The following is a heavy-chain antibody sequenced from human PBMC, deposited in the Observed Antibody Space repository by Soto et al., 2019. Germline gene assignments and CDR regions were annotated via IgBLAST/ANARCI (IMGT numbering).Heavy chain of an antibody. Sequence: QVQLVESGGGLVKPGGSLRLSCAVSGFTFTDYYMSWIRQAPGKGLEWVSYISSGGHTIYNADSVRGRFTISRDSAENSLYLQMNSLRAEDTAVYYCARGQSYDKIWSSYRSQYYFEYWGQGTLVTVSS. CDR3: ARGQSYDKIWSSYRSQYYFEY. V-gene: IGHV3-11*01. D-gene: IGHD3-16*02. CDR2: ISSGGHTI. J-gene: IGHJ4*02. CDR1: GFTFTDYY.